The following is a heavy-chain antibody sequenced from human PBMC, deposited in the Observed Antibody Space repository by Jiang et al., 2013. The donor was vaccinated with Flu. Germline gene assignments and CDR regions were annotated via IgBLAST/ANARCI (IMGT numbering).Heavy chain of an antibody. J-gene: IGHJ4*02. Sequence: LVQPGRSLRLSCTASGFTFGDYAMSWFRQAPGKGLDWVGFIRNKLYRGTTDYAASVKGGFTISRDDSKSIAYLQMSSLKTEDTAVYYCTRDLVRDVILIPTTYFDYWGQGALVTVSS. D-gene: IGHD2-8*01. V-gene: IGHV3-49*03. CDR2: IRNKLYRGTT. CDR3: TRDLVRDVILIPTTYFDY. CDR1: GFTFGDYA.